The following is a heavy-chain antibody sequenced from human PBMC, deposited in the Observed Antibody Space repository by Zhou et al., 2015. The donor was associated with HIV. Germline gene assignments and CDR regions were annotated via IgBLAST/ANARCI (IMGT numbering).Heavy chain of an antibody. J-gene: IGHJ3*02. CDR2: IIPVLGTA. CDR3: ASSSGDYEYAFEI. D-gene: IGHD3-22*01. V-gene: IGHV1-69*06. Sequence: QVQLVQSGAEVKKPGSSVKVSCKASGGTFSSYAISWVRQAPGQGLEWLGGIIPVLGTANYAQNFQGRVTITADRSTSTAYMELRSLRSEDAATYYCASSSGDYEYAFEIWGQGTKVFVSS. CDR1: GGTFSSYA.